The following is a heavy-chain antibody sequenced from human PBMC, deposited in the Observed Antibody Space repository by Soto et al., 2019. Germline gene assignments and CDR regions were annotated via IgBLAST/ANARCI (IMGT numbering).Heavy chain of an antibody. CDR1: GERVSTNTAT. CDR2: TYYKSKWFY. D-gene: IGHD2-8*01. CDR3: VRLIGNSWLDT. J-gene: IGHJ5*02. Sequence: QTLSLTCAISGERVSTNTATWDWIRQSPSRGLEWLGRTYYKSKWFYDHAVSVRSRITISPDTSNNQASLQLNSVPPDDTAVYYCVRLIGNSWLDTWGQGTLVTVSS. V-gene: IGHV6-1*01.